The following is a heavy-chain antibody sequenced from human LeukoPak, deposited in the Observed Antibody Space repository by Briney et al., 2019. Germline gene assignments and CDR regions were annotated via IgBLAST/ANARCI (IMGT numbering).Heavy chain of an antibody. V-gene: IGHV3-9*01. Sequence: GRSLRLSCAASGFTFDDYAMHWVRQAPGKGLEWVSGISWNSGSIGYADSVKGRFTISRDNAKNSLYLQMNSLRAEDTALYYCAKGDSSGWYEYNWFDPWGQGILVTVSS. CDR2: ISWNSGSI. D-gene: IGHD6-19*01. J-gene: IGHJ5*02. CDR1: GFTFDDYA. CDR3: AKGDSSGWYEYNWFDP.